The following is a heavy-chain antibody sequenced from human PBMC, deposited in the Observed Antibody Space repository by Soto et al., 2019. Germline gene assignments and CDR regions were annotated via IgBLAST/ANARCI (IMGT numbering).Heavy chain of an antibody. CDR3: ARLISVTTDY. V-gene: IGHV4-39*01. CDR1: GGSISSSSYY. Sequence: SETLSLTCTVSGGSISSSSYYWGWIRQPPGKGLEWIGSIYYSGSTYYNPSLKSRVTISVDTSKNQFSLNLSSVTAADTAVYYCARLISVTTDYWGQGTLVTVS. CDR2: IYYSGST. J-gene: IGHJ4*02. D-gene: IGHD4-17*01.